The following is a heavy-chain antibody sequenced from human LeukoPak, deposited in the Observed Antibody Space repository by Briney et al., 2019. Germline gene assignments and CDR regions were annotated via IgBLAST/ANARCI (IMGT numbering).Heavy chain of an antibody. J-gene: IGHJ4*02. D-gene: IGHD3-3*02. CDR2: IKSKGDGETI. CDR1: GITFSDYW. Sequence: GGSLRLSCVASGITFSDYWMSWVRQAPGKGLEWVGRIKSKGDGETIDYNTPVKGRFSISRDDSKNTLYLQMNSLKDEDTAMYYCTVGSSIWSQGTLVTVSS. V-gene: IGHV3-15*01. CDR3: TVGSSI.